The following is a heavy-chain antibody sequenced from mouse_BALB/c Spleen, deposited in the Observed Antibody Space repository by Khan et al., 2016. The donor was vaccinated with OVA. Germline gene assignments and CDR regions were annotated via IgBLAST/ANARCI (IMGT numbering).Heavy chain of an antibody. D-gene: IGHD1-1*01. CDR3: ARHRFTSPAAWFAY. Sequence: DVHLVESGGDLVKPGGPLKLSCEASGFTFSSYGMSWVRQTPDKRLEWVATINNGGSYTYYPDSVKDRLTISRDNAKNTLYLQMSSLKSEDTAMYYCARHRFTSPAAWFAYWGQGTLVTVSA. CDR2: INNGGSYT. V-gene: IGHV5-6*01. CDR1: GFTFSSYG. J-gene: IGHJ3*01.